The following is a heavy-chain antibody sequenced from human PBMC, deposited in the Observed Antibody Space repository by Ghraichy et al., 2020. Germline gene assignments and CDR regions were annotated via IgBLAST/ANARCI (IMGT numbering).Heavy chain of an antibody. D-gene: IGHD3-16*01. CDR2: ISSSSSYI. CDR3: AGPLGGLLVTEAFDI. J-gene: IGHJ3*02. V-gene: IGHV3-21*01. Sequence: GGSLRLSCAASGFTFSSYSMNWVRQAPGKGLEWVSSISSSSSYIYYADSVKGRFTISRDNAKNSLYLQMNSLRAEDTAVYSCAGPLGGLLVTEAFDIWGQGTMVTVSS. CDR1: GFTFSSYS.